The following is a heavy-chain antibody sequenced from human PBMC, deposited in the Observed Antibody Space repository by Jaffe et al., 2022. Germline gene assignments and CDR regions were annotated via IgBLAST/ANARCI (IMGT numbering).Heavy chain of an antibody. J-gene: IGHJ4*02. CDR1: GFTFSSYA. Sequence: EVQLVESGGGLVQPGGSLRLSCAASGFTFSSYAMHWVRQAPGKGLEFVSAISSNGGNTYYANSVKGRFTISRDNSKNTLYLQMGSLRAEDMAVYYCARAGVNGGHWGQGTLVTVSS. V-gene: IGHV3-64*01. CDR3: ARAGVNGGH. CDR2: ISSNGGNT. D-gene: IGHD4-17*01.